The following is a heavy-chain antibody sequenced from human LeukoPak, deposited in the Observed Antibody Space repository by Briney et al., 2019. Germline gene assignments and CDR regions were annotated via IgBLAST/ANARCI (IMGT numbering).Heavy chain of an antibody. D-gene: IGHD3-22*01. CDR1: GGTFSSYA. V-gene: IGHV1-69*04. CDR3: AMGYSYYFDY. J-gene: IGHJ4*02. Sequence: GSSVKVSCKASGGTFSSYAVRWLRQAPGQGLDWMGRIIPILGLTNYPQNFQGRVTITADKSTSTAYMELSSLKSEDTAVYYCAMGYSYYFDYWGQGTLVTVSS. CDR2: IIPILGLT.